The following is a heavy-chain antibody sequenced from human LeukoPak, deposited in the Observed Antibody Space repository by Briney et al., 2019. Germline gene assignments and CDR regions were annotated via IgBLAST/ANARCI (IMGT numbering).Heavy chain of an antibody. D-gene: IGHD5-18*01. J-gene: IGHJ6*03. CDR3: ARCGYPLYYYYMDV. CDR2: ISSSGSTI. Sequence: PGGSLRLSCAASGFTFSSYEMNWVRQAPGKGLEWVSYISSSGSTIYYADSVKGRFTISRDNAKNSLYLQINSLRAEDTAVYYCARCGYPLYYYYMDVWGKGTTVTISS. CDR1: GFTFSSYE. V-gene: IGHV3-48*03.